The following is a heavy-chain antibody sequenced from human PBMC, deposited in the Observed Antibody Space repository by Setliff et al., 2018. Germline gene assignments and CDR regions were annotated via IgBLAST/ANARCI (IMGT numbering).Heavy chain of an antibody. V-gene: IGHV4-38-2*02. CDR1: DDVIRGGHY. J-gene: IGHJ4*02. Sequence: SETLSLTCIVSDDVIRGGHYWGWVRQPPGKGLEWIGDIYQSGSTHHNPSLKSRVTLSVDTAKNQYSVKLTSVTAADTAVYYCTKSKWLYDSYYFESWGPGKLVTSPQ. D-gene: IGHD3-22*01. CDR2: IYQSGST. CDR3: TKSKWLYDSYYFES.